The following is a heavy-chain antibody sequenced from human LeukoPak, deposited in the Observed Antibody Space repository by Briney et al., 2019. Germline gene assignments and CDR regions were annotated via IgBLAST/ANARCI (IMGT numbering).Heavy chain of an antibody. CDR1: GFTFHEYG. J-gene: IGHJ3*02. D-gene: IGHD3-22*01. CDR2: INWSGGST. CDR3: ATKLYDSSGRGDAFEI. V-gene: IGHV3-20*04. Sequence: GGSLRLSCAASGFTFHEYGMNGVRQAPGKGLDWVSVINWSGGSTGYADSVKGRFTISRDNAKNSLYLQMNSLRAEDTALYYCATKLYDSSGRGDAFEIWGQRTMVTVSS.